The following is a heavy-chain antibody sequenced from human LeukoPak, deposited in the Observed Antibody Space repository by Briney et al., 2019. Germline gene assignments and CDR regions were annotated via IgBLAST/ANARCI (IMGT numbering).Heavy chain of an antibody. D-gene: IGHD3-3*01. J-gene: IGHJ3*02. V-gene: IGHV4-61*02. CDR3: ARVLGGVLRFLEWLPQDAAFDI. Sequence: SQTLSLTCTVSGGSISSGSYYWSWIRQPAGKGLEWIGRIYTSGSTNYNPSLKSRVTISVDTSKNQFSLKLSSVTAADTAVYYCARVLGGVLRFLEWLPQDAAFDIWGQGTMVTVSS. CDR1: GGSISSGSYY. CDR2: IYTSGST.